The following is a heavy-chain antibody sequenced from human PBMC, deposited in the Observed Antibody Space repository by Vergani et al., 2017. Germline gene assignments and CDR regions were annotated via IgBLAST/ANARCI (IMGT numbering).Heavy chain of an antibody. CDR2: IYPGDSEV. D-gene: IGHD3-10*01. CDR1: GYSITNYW. Sequence: EVQLVQSGADVKKPGESLKISCQGSGYSITNYWIAWVRQRPGKGLEWMGIIYPGDSEVKSNPTFRGQVIFSVDTSVNTAYLQWRSLQASDTATYFWASGGHGSENGGALQLWGQGTNITVSS. V-gene: IGHV5-51*03. J-gene: IGHJ3*01. CDR3: ASGGHGSENGGALQL.